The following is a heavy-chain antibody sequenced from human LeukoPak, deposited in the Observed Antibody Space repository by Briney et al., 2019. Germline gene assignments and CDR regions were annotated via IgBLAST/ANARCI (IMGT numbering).Heavy chain of an antibody. D-gene: IGHD1-26*01. V-gene: IGHV3-72*01. CDR2: TRNKANGYTT. Sequence: PGGSLRLSCAASGFTFSDHYMEWVRQTPGKGLEWVGRTRNKANGYTTEYAASVRGRFTISRDDSKNSLYLQMNSLKTEDTAVYYCGRGRYSGSYFDYWGQGTLVTVSS. CDR3: GRGRYSGSYFDY. J-gene: IGHJ4*02. CDR1: GFTFSDHY.